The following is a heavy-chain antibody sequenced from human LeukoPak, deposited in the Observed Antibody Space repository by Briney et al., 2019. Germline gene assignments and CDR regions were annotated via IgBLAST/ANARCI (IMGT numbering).Heavy chain of an antibody. D-gene: IGHD6-13*01. CDR2: INGDGNST. V-gene: IGHV3-74*01. Sequence: GGSLTLSCAPSEFTFSAYWMHWVRHVPGKGLVWVSRINGDGNSTSYAGSVKGRFALSRDNAKNTLYLQMNSLTAEDTAVYYCARDGGQSSSWFSPFAYWGQGTLVTVSS. CDR3: ARDGGQSSSWFSPFAY. CDR1: EFTFSAYW. J-gene: IGHJ4*02.